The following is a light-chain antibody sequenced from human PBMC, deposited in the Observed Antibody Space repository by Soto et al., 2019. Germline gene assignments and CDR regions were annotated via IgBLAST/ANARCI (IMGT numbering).Light chain of an antibody. Sequence: DIQMTQSPSTLSASVGDRVTITCRASQSISSWLARYQQKPGKAPKLLIYKASSLESGVPSRFSGSGSGTEFTVTISSLQPDDFATYYCQQYNSYSPTFGQGTKVEIK. V-gene: IGKV1-5*03. CDR2: KAS. CDR3: QQYNSYSPT. CDR1: QSISSW. J-gene: IGKJ1*01.